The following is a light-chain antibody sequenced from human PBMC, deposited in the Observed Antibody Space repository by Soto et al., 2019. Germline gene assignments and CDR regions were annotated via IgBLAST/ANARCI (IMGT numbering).Light chain of an antibody. CDR1: QSLLHSDGNTH. CDR2: KVS. J-gene: IGKJ2*01. Sequence: DVVMTQSPLSLPVTLGQPASISCRSTQSLLHSDGNTHLNWCPQRPGQSPRRLLCKVSNRDSGVPDRFSGSASGTDFTLKLSRVEAADVGVYYCLQGAHWPYTFGQGNKREIK. CDR3: LQGAHWPYT. V-gene: IGKV2-30*02.